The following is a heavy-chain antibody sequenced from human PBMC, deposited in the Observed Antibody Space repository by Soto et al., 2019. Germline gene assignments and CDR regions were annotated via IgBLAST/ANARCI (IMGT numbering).Heavy chain of an antibody. J-gene: IGHJ5*02. CDR1: GFSFSNVW. CDR2: IKSKTDGGTT. V-gene: IGHV3-15*07. Sequence: EVQLVQSGGSLVEPGGSLRLSCAASGFSFSNVWMNWVRQAPGKGLDWVGRIKSKTDGGTTEFTAPVKGRFTISRDDSKSALYLDMNSLKSEDTAVYYGAKHPQCNWFDVGGQWAVVTVSS. CDR3: AKHPQCNWFDV.